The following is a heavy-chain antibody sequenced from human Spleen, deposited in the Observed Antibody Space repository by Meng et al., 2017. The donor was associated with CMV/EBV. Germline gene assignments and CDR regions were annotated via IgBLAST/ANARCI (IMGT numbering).Heavy chain of an antibody. D-gene: IGHD3-10*01. CDR3: AKDEAMGRVN. V-gene: IGHV3-30*18. Sequence: GGSLRLSCATSGFTFSSNWIHWVRQAPGKGLDWVAVISYDGSNKYYADSVKGRFTISRDNSKNTLYLQMNSLRAEDTAVYYCAKDEAMGRVNWGQGTLVTVSS. CDR1: GFTFSSNW. J-gene: IGHJ4*02. CDR2: ISYDGSNK.